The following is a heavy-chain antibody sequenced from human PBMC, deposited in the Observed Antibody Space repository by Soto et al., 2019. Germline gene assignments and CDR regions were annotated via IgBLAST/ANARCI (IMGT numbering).Heavy chain of an antibody. CDR2: IKQDGSEK. D-gene: IGHD3-10*01. Sequence: VGSLRLSCASSGFTFSSYWMSCVRHSPGKGLEWVANIKQDGSEKYYVDSVKGRFTISRDNAKNSLYLQMNSLRAEDTAVYYCARDGGSGSYRSWIHDHWQYYGMDVWGQGTPGTV. CDR1: GFTFSSYW. CDR3: ARDGGSGSYRSWIHDHWQYYGMDV. V-gene: IGHV3-7*01. J-gene: IGHJ6*02.